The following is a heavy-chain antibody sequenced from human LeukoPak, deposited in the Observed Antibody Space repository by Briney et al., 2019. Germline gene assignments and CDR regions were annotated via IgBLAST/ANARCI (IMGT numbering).Heavy chain of an antibody. CDR1: GFTFDSYA. J-gene: IGHJ4*02. Sequence: PGGSLRLSCAASGFTFDSYAMNWVRQAPGKGLGWVSYISGGSSYIYYADSVKGRFTISRDNAKNSLYLQMNSLRADDTAVYYCARDPFNCSGGSCYYYDYWGQGTLVTVSS. CDR2: ISGGSSYI. V-gene: IGHV3-21*01. D-gene: IGHD2-15*01. CDR3: ARDPFNCSGGSCYYYDY.